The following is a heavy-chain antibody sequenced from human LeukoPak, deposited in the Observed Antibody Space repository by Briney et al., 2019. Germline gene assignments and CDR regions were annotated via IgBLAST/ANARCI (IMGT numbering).Heavy chain of an antibody. CDR2: IYPADSDT. CDR3: ARQSRDGSKTRGYYFDS. CDR1: GYSFTNFW. Sequence: PGESLKISCKGSGYSFTNFWIGWVRQMPGKGLESMGIIYPADSDTTYSPSFEGQVTISADKSIDTVYLQWSSLKASDTATYYCARQSRDGSKTRGYYFDSWGQGTLVTVSS. V-gene: IGHV5-51*01. D-gene: IGHD3-10*01. J-gene: IGHJ4*02.